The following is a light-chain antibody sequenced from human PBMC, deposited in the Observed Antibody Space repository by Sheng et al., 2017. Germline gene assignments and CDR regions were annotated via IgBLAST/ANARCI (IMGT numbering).Light chain of an antibody. CDR3: QQYKTYPHT. CDR1: QDISDY. J-gene: IGKJ2*01. CDR2: AAS. Sequence: DIQMTQSPSAMSASVGDRVTITCRASQDISDYLVWFRQKPGEVPKLLIYAASSLQSGVPSRFSGSGSGTDFTLTISSLQPEDFATYYCQQYKTYPHTFGQGTKLEI. V-gene: IGKV1-17*03.